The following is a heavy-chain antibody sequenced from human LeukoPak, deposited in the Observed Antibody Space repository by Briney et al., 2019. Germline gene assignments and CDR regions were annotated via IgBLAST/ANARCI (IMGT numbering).Heavy chain of an antibody. V-gene: IGHV3-53*01. CDR3: AKGDTMIVVVITPHYFDY. CDR2: FYSGEST. D-gene: IGHD3-22*01. J-gene: IGHJ4*02. Sequence: GGSLRLSCAASGFPVASNYMTWVRQAPGKGLEWVACFYSGESTFYADSVKGRFTISRDNSKNTLYLQMNSLRAEDTAVYYCAKGDTMIVVVITPHYFDYWGQGTLVTVSS. CDR1: GFPVASNY.